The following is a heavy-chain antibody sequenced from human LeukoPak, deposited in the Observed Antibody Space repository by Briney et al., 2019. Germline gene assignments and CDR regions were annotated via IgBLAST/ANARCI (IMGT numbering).Heavy chain of an antibody. CDR1: GFTFSDYY. J-gene: IGHJ4*02. D-gene: IGHD2-2*01. CDR2: ISSSGSTI. V-gene: IGHV3-11*04. CDR3: ARRIVVVPAAMSGAFDYFDY. Sequence: PGGSLRLSCAASGFTFSDYYMSWIRQAPGKGLEWVSYISSSGSTIYYAVSVKGRFTISRDNAKNSLYLQMNSLRAEDTAVYYCARRIVVVPAAMSGAFDYFDYWGQGTLVTVSS.